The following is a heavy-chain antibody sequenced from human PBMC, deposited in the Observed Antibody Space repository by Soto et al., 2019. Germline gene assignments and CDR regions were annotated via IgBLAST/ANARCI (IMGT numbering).Heavy chain of an antibody. CDR3: ARGRLWSFDF. V-gene: IGHV3-48*02. CDR2: ISSDSGTI. CDR1: GFSFRIYS. D-gene: IGHD3-10*01. Sequence: EVQRVESGGDLVQPGGSLRLSCVVSGFSFRIYSMNWVRQAPGKGLEWISYISSDSGTIYYADSLKGRFTISRDNGKNSLYLQMNSLTDEDTAAYNCARGRLWSFDFWGQRTLVTVSS. J-gene: IGHJ4*02.